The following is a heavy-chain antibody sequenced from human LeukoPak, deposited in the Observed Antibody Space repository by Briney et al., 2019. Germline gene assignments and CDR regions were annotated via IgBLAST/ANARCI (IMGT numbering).Heavy chain of an antibody. CDR3: AREGRVSGYDFDC. CDR2: INSDGSSI. J-gene: IGHJ4*02. Sequence: GGSLRLSCAASGFTFSSYWLHWVRQAPGKGLVWVSRINSDGSSITYADSVKGRFTISRDNAKNTLYLQMNSLRVEDTAVYYCAREGRVSGYDFDCWGQGTLVTVSP. V-gene: IGHV3-74*03. CDR1: GFTFSSYW. D-gene: IGHD5-12*01.